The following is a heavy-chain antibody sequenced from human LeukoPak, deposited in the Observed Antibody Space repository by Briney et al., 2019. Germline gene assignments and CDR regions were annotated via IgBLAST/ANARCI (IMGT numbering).Heavy chain of an antibody. J-gene: IGHJ5*02. CDR2: IYSGGST. Sequence: QPGGSLRLSCAASGFTVSSNYMSWVRQAPGKGLEWVSVIYSGGSTYYADSVKGRFTISRDNSKNTLYLQMNSLRAEDTAVYYCARDDPLVTYYYDSSVPAWGQGTLVTVSS. CDR3: ARDDPLVTYYYDSSVPA. CDR1: GFTVSSNY. V-gene: IGHV3-53*01. D-gene: IGHD3-22*01.